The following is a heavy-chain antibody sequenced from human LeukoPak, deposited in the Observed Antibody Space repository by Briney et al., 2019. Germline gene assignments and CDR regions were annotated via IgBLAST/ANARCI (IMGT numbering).Heavy chain of an antibody. CDR1: GFTFRSYN. J-gene: IGHJ4*02. V-gene: IGHV3-23*01. D-gene: IGHD2-15*01. Sequence: GGSLRLSCAASGFTFRSYNINWVRQAPGKGLEWVSAISGSGGSTYYADSVKGRFTISRDNSKNTLYLQMNSLRAEDTAVYYCARSYCSGGSCYEFDYWGQGNLVTVSS. CDR2: ISGSGGST. CDR3: ARSYCSGGSCYEFDY.